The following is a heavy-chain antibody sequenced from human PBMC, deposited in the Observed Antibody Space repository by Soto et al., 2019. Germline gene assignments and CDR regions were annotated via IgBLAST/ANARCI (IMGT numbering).Heavy chain of an antibody. Sequence: DVQVLESGGDLVQPGGSLRLSCAASGFTFNSYAMSWVRQAPGKELEWVSNVSAGGDMTYYSDSVKGRFTISRDNSNNALFLQMNRLRIEDTALYYCARGDRGGSGSPASYYYSGLDVWGQGTTVTVS. J-gene: IGHJ6*02. D-gene: IGHD3-10*01. CDR2: VSAGGDMT. V-gene: IGHV3-23*01. CDR3: ARGDRGGSGSPASYYYSGLDV. CDR1: GFTFNSYA.